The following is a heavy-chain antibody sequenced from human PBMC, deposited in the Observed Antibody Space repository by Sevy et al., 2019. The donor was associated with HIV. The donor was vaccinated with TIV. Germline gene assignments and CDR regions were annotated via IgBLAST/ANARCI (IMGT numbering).Heavy chain of an antibody. V-gene: IGHV3-74*01. CDR1: GFTFSSYW. J-gene: IGHJ4*02. CDR2: INSDGSST. Sequence: GGSLRLSCAASGFTFSSYWMHWVRQAPGKGLVWVSRINSDGSSTRYADSVKGRFTISRDNAKNTLYLQMNSLRAEDTAVYYCARVPPVAAVSELFVYWGQGTLVSGSS. D-gene: IGHD1-26*01. CDR3: ARVPPVAAVSELFVY.